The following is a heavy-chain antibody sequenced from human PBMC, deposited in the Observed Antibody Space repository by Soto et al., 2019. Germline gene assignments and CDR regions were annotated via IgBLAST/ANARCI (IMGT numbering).Heavy chain of an antibody. J-gene: IGHJ5*02. D-gene: IGHD3-3*01. CDR1: GFTFGDYA. CDR2: IRSKAYGGTT. Sequence: GGSLRLSCTASGFTFGDYAMSWFRQAPGKGLAWVGFIRSKAYGGTTEYAASVKGRFTISRDDSKSIAHLQMNSLKTEDTAVYDCTRDLNYDFWSGYERAGWFDPWGQGTLVTVSS. V-gene: IGHV3-49*03. CDR3: TRDLNYDFWSGYERAGWFDP.